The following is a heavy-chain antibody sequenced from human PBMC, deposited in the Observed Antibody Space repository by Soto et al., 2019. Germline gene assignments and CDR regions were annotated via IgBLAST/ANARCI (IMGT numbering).Heavy chain of an antibody. V-gene: IGHV3-48*03. CDR3: ARDPNYDLWSGYRNKEGTYGMDV. D-gene: IGHD3-3*01. CDR1: GFAFSGFE. CDR2: ISSGASNM. J-gene: IGHJ6*02. Sequence: PGGSLRLSCAASGFAFSGFEMNWVRQAPGKGLEWVSYISSGASNMYYADSVKGRFTISRDNAQSSLYLQMNSLRVEDTAVYYCARDPNYDLWSGYRNKEGTYGMDVWGQGTTVTVSS.